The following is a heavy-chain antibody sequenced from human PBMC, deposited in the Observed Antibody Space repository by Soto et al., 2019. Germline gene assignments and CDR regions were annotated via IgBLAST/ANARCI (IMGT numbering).Heavy chain of an antibody. D-gene: IGHD2-21*02. CDR3: ARDPPYCGGDCYSFDY. Sequence: GGSLRLSCAASGFTFSSYGMHWVRQAPGKGLEWVAVIWYDGSNKYYADSVKGRFTISRDNSKNTLYLQMNSLRAEDTAVYYCARDPPYCGGDCYSFDYWGQGTLVTVSS. CDR2: IWYDGSNK. V-gene: IGHV3-33*01. J-gene: IGHJ4*02. CDR1: GFTFSSYG.